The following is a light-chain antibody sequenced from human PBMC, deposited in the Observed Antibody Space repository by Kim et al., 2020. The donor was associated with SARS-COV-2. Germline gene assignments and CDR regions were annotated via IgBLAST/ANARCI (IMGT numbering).Light chain of an antibody. V-gene: IGKV1-39*01. J-gene: IGKJ2*01. CDR1: QSIGTF. CDR2: AAS. CDR3: QQNSNVPYT. Sequence: ASGGDRVTITCRASQSIGTFLNWYRQKPGTAPEVLIYAASSLQSGVPSRFSGSGSGTEFTLTISSLQPEDFATYFCQQNSNVPYTFGQGTKVDIK.